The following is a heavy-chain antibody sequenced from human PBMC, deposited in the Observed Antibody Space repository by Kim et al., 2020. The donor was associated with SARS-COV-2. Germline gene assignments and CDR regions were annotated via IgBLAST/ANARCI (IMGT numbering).Heavy chain of an antibody. J-gene: IGHJ6*02. V-gene: IGHV3-30*07. CDR3: ARKRAMVRGFYYYYGMDV. D-gene: IGHD3-10*01. Sequence: KGRFTISKDNSKNTLYLQMNSLRAEDTAVYYCARKRAMVRGFYYYYGMDVWGQGTTVTVSS.